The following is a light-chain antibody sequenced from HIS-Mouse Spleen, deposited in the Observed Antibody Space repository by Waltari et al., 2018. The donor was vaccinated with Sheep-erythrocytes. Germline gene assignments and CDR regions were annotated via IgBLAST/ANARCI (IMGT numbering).Light chain of an antibody. Sequence: SALTQPASVSGSPGQSITISCTGTSSDVGSYTLVSWYQQPPGKAPKLMIYEGSKRPSGVSNRFSGSKSGNTASLTISGLQAEDEADYYCCSYAGSSTWVFGGGTKLTVL. CDR2: EGS. V-gene: IGLV2-23*01. CDR3: CSYAGSSTWV. J-gene: IGLJ3*02. CDR1: SSDVGSYTL.